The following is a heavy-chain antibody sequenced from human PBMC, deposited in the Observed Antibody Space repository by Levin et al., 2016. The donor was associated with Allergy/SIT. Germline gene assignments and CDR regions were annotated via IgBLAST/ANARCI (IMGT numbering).Heavy chain of an antibody. J-gene: IGHJ4*02. Sequence: VRQMPGKGLEWVSYISSSGSTIYYADSVKGRFTISRDNAKNSLYLQMNSLRAEDTAVYYCARIRYSSGWYGVWYFDYWGQGTLVTVSS. V-gene: IGHV3-48*03. CDR3: ARIRYSSGWYGVWYFDY. CDR2: ISSSGSTI. D-gene: IGHD6-19*01.